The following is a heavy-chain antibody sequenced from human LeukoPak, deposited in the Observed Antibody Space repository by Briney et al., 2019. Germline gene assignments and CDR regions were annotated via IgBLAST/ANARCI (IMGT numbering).Heavy chain of an antibody. CDR2: ITYSGST. D-gene: IGHD2-2*01. J-gene: IGHJ4*02. CDR3: ARERREQLLPPYTRSVTYFDY. Sequence: PSETLSLTRTVSGGSITSNSYYWGWIRQPPGKGLEWIGSITYSGSTYYNPSLKRRVTISIDTSKNQFSLKLSSVTAADTAVYYCARERREQLLPPYTRSVTYFDYWGQGTLVTVSS. CDR1: GGSITSNSYY. V-gene: IGHV4-39*07.